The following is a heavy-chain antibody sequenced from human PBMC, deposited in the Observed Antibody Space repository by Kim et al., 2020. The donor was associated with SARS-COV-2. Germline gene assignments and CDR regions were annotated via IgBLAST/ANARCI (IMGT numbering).Heavy chain of an antibody. D-gene: IGHD6-13*01. V-gene: IGHV1-69*04. CDR1: GGTFSSFA. CDR3: AREYSSSWTIDY. J-gene: IGHJ4*02. CDR2: IIPILGIA. Sequence: SVKVSCKASGGTFSSFAISWVRQAPGQGLEWMGRIIPILGIANYAQKFQGRVTITADKSTSTAYMELSSLRSEDTAVYYCAREYSSSWTIDYWGQGTLV.